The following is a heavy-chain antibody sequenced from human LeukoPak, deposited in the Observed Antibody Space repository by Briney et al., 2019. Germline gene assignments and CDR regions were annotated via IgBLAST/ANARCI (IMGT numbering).Heavy chain of an antibody. CDR1: GGSFSGYY. D-gene: IGHD2-15*01. V-gene: IGHV4-34*01. Sequence: SETLSLTCAVYGGSFSGYYWSWIRQPPGKGLEWIGEINHSGSTNYNPPLKSRVTISVDTSKNQFSLKLSSVTAADTAVYYCARGYCSGGSCSNYYYYGMDVWGQGTTVTVSS. CDR2: INHSGST. CDR3: ARGYCSGGSCSNYYYYGMDV. J-gene: IGHJ6*02.